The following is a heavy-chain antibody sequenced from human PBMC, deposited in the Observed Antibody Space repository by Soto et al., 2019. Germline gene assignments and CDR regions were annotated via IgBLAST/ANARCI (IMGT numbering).Heavy chain of an antibody. CDR3: AHAPSDYSIRNYYSYYYMDV. D-gene: IGHD6-25*01. V-gene: IGHV2-5*02. CDR2: IYWDDDK. CDR1: GFSLSTSGVG. J-gene: IGHJ6*03. Sequence: QITLKESGPTLVKPTQTLTLTCTFSGFSLSTSGVGVGWIRQPPGKALEWLALIYWDDDKRYSPALKSRLTITKDTSKNPVVLTRTHMDPVDTATYYCAHAPSDYSIRNYYSYYYMDVWGKGTTVTVSS.